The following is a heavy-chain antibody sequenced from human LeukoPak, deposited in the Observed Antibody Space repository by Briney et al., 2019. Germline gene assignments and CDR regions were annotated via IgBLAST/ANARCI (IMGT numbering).Heavy chain of an antibody. CDR2: INFGDSST. Sequence: GESLKISCQASGHSFTNRWIGWVRQMPGIGLELVGIINFGDSSTLYSPSFRGQVTISLDKSISTTYLQWRSLKASDTAMYYCAKRRYSGSPNWFAPWGQGTLVTVSS. J-gene: IGHJ5*02. V-gene: IGHV5-51*01. CDR3: AKRRYSGSPNWFAP. D-gene: IGHD1-26*01. CDR1: GHSFTNRW.